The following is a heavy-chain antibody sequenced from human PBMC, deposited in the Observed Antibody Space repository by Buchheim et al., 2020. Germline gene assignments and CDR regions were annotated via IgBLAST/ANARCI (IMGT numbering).Heavy chain of an antibody. CDR3: ARARGYGEQAHLWYFDL. Sequence: QVQLVQSGAEVKKPGSSVKVSCKASGGTFSSYAISWVRQAPGQGLEWMGGIISIFGTANYAQKFQGRVTITADKSTITAYMELSSLRSEDTAVYYCARARGYGEQAHLWYFDLWGRGTL. V-gene: IGHV1-69*06. CDR2: IISIFGTA. J-gene: IGHJ2*01. CDR1: GGTFSSYA. D-gene: IGHD4-17*01.